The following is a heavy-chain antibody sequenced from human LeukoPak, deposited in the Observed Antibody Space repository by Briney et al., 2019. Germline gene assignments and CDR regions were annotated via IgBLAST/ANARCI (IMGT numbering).Heavy chain of an antibody. CDR1: GGSFSGYY. CDR2: INHSGST. CDR3: ARETRHCSSTSCYGARFDY. J-gene: IGHJ4*02. V-gene: IGHV4-34*01. Sequence: SETLSLTCAVYGGSFSGYYWSWIRQPPGKGLEWIGEINHSGSTNYNPSLKSRVTISVDTSKNQFSLKLSSVTAADTAVYYCARETRHCSSTSCYGARFDYWDQGTLVAVSS. D-gene: IGHD2-2*01.